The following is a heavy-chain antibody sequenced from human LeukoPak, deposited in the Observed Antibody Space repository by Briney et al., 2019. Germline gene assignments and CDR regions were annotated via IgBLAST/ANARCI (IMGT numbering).Heavy chain of an antibody. Sequence: GGSLRLSCAASGFTFSNAWMSWVRQAPGKGLEWVGRIKSKTDGGTTDYAAPVKGRFTISRDDSKNTLYLQMNSLETEDTAVYYCTTDQYYYDSSGSKYYFDYWGQGTLVTVSS. V-gene: IGHV3-15*01. CDR1: GFTFSNAW. CDR2: IKSKTDGGTT. J-gene: IGHJ4*02. CDR3: TTDQYYYDSSGSKYYFDY. D-gene: IGHD3-22*01.